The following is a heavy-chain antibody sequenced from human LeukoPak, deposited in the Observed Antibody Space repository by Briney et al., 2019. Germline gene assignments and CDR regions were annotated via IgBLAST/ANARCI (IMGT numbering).Heavy chain of an antibody. CDR3: ARGGSTLLQLTGFDI. J-gene: IGHJ3*02. V-gene: IGHV4-59*01. CDR1: DDSISDYY. D-gene: IGHD6-13*01. Sequence: SETLSLTCTVSDDSISDYYRGWIRQPPGKGLEWIGYIYHSGSTNYNPSLKSRVTMSVDTSKNQFSLKLSSVTAADTAVYYCARGGSTLLQLTGFDIWGQGTMVTVSS. CDR2: IYHSGST.